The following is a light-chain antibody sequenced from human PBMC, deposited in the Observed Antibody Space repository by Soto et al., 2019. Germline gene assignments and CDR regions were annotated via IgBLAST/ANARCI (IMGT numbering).Light chain of an antibody. CDR2: GAS. J-gene: IGKJ1*01. CDR1: QSVGSN. Sequence: EIVMTQSPATLSVSPGDRATLSCRASQSVGSNLAWYQQKTGQAPRLLIYGASTRATGIPARFSGSGSGTEFTLIISSLQSEDFAVYYCHQYNNWPRTFGQGTKVEIK. CDR3: HQYNNWPRT. V-gene: IGKV3-15*01.